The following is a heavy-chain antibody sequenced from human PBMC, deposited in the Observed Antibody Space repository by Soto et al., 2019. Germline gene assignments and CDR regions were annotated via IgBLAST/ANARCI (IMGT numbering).Heavy chain of an antibody. Sequence: QVQLVQSGAEVKKPGASVKVSCKASGYTFTSYYMHWVRQAPGQGLEWMGIINPSGGSTSYAQKFQGRVTMTRDTSTSTVYMELSSLRSEDTAVYYCARGVVVPAAIPDPYYYYYMDVWGKGTTVTVSS. D-gene: IGHD2-2*01. V-gene: IGHV1-46*03. J-gene: IGHJ6*03. CDR3: ARGVVVPAAIPDPYYYYYMDV. CDR2: INPSGGST. CDR1: GYTFTSYY.